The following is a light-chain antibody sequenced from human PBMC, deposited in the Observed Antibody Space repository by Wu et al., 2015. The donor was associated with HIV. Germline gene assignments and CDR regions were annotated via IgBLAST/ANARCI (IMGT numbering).Light chain of an antibody. CDR2: AAS. V-gene: IGKV1-27*01. Sequence: DIQMTQSPSSLSASVGDRVTITCRASQGISNFLAWYQQKPGKPPKVLIYAASTLQSGVPSRFSGSGSGTEFTLTISSLQPDDFATXSCQQYNSYSVTFGQGTKLEIK. CDR3: QQYNSYSVT. CDR1: QGISNF. J-gene: IGKJ2*01.